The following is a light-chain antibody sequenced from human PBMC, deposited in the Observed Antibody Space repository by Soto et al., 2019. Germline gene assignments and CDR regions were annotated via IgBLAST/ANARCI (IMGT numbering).Light chain of an antibody. V-gene: IGKV1-5*03. CDR1: QSISGW. J-gene: IGKJ1*01. CDR3: QQYDVYST. CDR2: KAS. Sequence: TQSPSTLSASVGDRVIITCRASQSISGWLAWYQQKPGIAPKLLIYKASTLQDGVPPRFSGSGFGTEFTLTISSLQPDDCGLYYCQQYDVYSTFGQGTKVDIK.